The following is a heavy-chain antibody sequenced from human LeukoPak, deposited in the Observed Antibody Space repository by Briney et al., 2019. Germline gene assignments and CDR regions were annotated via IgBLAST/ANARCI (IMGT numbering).Heavy chain of an antibody. CDR2: IYYSGST. V-gene: IGHV4-39*01. J-gene: IGHJ3*02. CDR3: ARLPDVDTAGVTSITMIVVVTDGAFDI. CDR1: GGSISRSSYY. D-gene: IGHD3-22*01. Sequence: PSETLSLTCSVSGGSISRSSYYWGWIRQPPGKGLEWIGSIYYSGSTYYNPSLKSRVTISVDTSKNQFSLKLSSVTAADTAVYYCARLPDVDTAGVTSITMIVVVTDGAFDIWGQGTMVTVSS.